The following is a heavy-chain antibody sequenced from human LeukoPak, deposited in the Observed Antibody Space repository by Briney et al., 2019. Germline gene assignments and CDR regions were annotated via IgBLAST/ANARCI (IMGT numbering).Heavy chain of an antibody. Sequence: SETLSLTCTVSGGSISSYYWIWIRQPPGKGLEWIGYIYYSGSTNYDPSLKSRVTISVDTSKNQFSLKLSSVTAADTAVYYCAGVIGNYDGRLDYWGQGTLVTVSS. V-gene: IGHV4-59*01. D-gene: IGHD1-7*01. CDR1: GGSISSYY. CDR3: AGVIGNYDGRLDY. CDR2: IYYSGST. J-gene: IGHJ4*02.